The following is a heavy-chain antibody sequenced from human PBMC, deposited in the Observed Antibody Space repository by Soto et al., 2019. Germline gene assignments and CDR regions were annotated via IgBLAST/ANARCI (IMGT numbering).Heavy chain of an antibody. D-gene: IGHD3-10*01. Sequence: QVQLQESGPGLVKPSQTLSLTCTASGGSISSGGYYWSWIRQHPGKGLEWIGYIYYSGSTYYNPSFKSRITISVVTSKNPFSLKVSCVTAADTAVYYCATSGSYYNVDYWGQGILVIFSS. CDR3: ATSGSYYNVDY. CDR1: GGSISSGGYY. J-gene: IGHJ4*02. V-gene: IGHV4-31*03. CDR2: IYYSGST.